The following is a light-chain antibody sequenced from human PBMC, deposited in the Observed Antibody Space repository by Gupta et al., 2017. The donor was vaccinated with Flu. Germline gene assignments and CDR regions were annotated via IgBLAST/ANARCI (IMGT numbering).Light chain of an antibody. Sequence: SVLTQPPSASGTPGQRVTIPCSGSSSNIGSTYVSWYQQLPGTAPKLLIYRNNQRPSGVPDRFSGSKSGTSASLAISGLRSEDEADYYCAAWDDSLSGRVFGGGTKLTVL. CDR3: AAWDDSLSGRV. V-gene: IGLV1-47*01. CDR1: SSNIGSTY. CDR2: RNN. J-gene: IGLJ2*01.